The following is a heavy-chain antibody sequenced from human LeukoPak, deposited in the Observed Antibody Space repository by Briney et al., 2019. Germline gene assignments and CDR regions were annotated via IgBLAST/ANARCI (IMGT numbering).Heavy chain of an antibody. CDR2: INNEGSDT. CDR3: AKDHPGSIVVPAAILGGTFDP. Sequence: PGGSLRLSCGVSGLTFSNHWMHWVRQVPGKGLVWVAHINNEGSDTRYADSVKGRFTISRDNSKNTLYLQMNSLRAEDTAVYYCAKDHPGSIVVPAAILGGTFDPWGQGTLVTVSS. D-gene: IGHD2-2*02. J-gene: IGHJ5*02. CDR1: GLTFSNHW. V-gene: IGHV3-74*01.